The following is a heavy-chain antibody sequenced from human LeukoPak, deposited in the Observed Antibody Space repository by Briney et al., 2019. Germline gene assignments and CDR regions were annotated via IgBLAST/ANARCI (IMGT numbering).Heavy chain of an antibody. Sequence: SVKVSCKASGYTFSSSTIRWVRQAPGHGREGMGGIIPIFGTANYAQKFQGRVTITADESTSTAYMELSSLRSEDTAVNYCARERGGYFAYWGQGTLATVSS. CDR1: GYTFSSST. V-gene: IGHV1-69*13. CDR2: IIPIFGTA. CDR3: ARERGGYFAY. J-gene: IGHJ4*02. D-gene: IGHD3-16*01.